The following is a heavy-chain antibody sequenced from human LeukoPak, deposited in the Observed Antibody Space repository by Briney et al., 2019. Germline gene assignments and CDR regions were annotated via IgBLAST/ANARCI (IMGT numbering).Heavy chain of an antibody. CDR2: VIPIFGTA. D-gene: IGHD6-6*01. CDR3: ARGRYSSSINSMDV. Sequence: SVKVSCKASGGTFSSYTISWVRQAPGQGLEWMGGVIPIFGTANYAQKFQGRVTITADESTSTAYMELSSLRSEDTAVYYCARGRYSSSINSMDVWGQGTTVTVSS. V-gene: IGHV1-69*13. CDR1: GGTFSSYT. J-gene: IGHJ6*02.